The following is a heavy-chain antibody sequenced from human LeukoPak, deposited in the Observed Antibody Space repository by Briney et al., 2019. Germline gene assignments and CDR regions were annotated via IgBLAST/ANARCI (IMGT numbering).Heavy chain of an antibody. CDR1: GFTFSSYG. J-gene: IGHJ3*02. CDR3: AKCSPGFGDAFDI. V-gene: IGHV3-30*18. D-gene: IGHD3-16*01. CDR2: ISYDGSNK. Sequence: PGGSLRLPCAASGFTFSSYGMHWVRQAPGKGLEWVAVISYDGSNKYYADSVKGRFTISRDNSKNTLYLQMNSLRAEDTAVYYCAKCSPGFGDAFDIWGQGTMVTVSS.